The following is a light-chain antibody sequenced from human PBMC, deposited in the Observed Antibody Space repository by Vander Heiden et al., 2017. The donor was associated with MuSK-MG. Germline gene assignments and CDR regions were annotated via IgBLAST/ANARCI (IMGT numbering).Light chain of an antibody. CDR2: DVS. J-gene: IGLJ1*01. CDR3: SSYTTSSTYV. CDR1: SSAVGGYNY. Sequence: QSALTQPASVSGSPGQSITISCTGTSSAVGGYNYVSWYHQHPGQAPKLMIYDVSNRPSGVSNRFSGSKSGNTASLTISGLQAEDEADYYCSSYTTSSTYVFGTGTKVTVL. V-gene: IGLV2-14*03.